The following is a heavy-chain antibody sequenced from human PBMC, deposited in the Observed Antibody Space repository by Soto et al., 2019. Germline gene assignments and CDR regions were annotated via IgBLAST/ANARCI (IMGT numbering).Heavy chain of an antibody. J-gene: IGHJ6*02. CDR1: GGSFSGYY. CDR3: ARTRGVGASYYYYYGMAV. Sequence: SETLSLTCAVYGGSFSGYYWSWIRQPPGKGLEWIGEINHSGSTNYNPSLKSRVTISVDTSKNQFSLKLSSVTAADTAVYYCARTRGVGASYYYYYGMAVWGQGTTVTVSS. V-gene: IGHV4-34*01. D-gene: IGHD1-26*01. CDR2: INHSGST.